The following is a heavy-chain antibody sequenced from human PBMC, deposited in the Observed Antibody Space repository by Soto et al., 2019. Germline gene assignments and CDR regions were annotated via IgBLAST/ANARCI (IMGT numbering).Heavy chain of an antibody. J-gene: IGHJ4*02. CDR2: IYTSGST. CDR1: VGSIISYY. D-gene: IGHD6-13*01. V-gene: IGHV4-4*07. CDR3: ASQGEIAAAGIDY. Sequence: SETLSLTCTVSVGSIISYYWSWIRQPAGKGLEWIGRIYTSGSTNYNPSLKSRVTMSVDTSKNQFSLKLSSVTAADTAVYYCASQGEIAAAGIDYWGQGTLVTVPQ.